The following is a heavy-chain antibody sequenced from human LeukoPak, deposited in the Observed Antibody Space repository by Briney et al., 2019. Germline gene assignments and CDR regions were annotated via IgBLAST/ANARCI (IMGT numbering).Heavy chain of an antibody. CDR3: ARIRGGWFLDS. Sequence: AGSLTLSCTASGFTFSDFSMNWVRQAPGKGLEWISYIRSNGGAISYADSVKGRYTTSRDNAKNSLYLQMNSLRAEDKAVYYCARIRGGWFLDSWGQGTLVTVSS. CDR2: IRSNGGAI. CDR1: GFTFSDFS. D-gene: IGHD6-19*01. J-gene: IGHJ4*02. V-gene: IGHV3-48*04.